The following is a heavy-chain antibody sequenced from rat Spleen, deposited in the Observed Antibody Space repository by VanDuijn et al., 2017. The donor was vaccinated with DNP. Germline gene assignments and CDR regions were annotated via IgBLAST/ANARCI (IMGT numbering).Heavy chain of an antibody. CDR2: IWGDGST. J-gene: IGHJ4*01. V-gene: IGHV2-43*01. CDR1: GFSLNSYH. CDR3: ARSHYSNYNYYIMDA. Sequence: QVQLKESGPGLVQPSQTLSLTCTVSGFSLNSYHVSWVRQPPGKGLEWMGVIWGDGSTAYNSALKSRLSISRDTSKSQVFLKMSSLKTEDTATYYCARSHYSNYNYYIMDAWGQGASVTVSS. D-gene: IGHD1-2*01.